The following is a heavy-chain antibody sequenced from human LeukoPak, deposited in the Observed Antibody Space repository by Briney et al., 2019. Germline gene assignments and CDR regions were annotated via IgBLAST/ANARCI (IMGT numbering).Heavy chain of an antibody. CDR3: ARDLVESYCCAFDI. J-gene: IGHJ3*02. CDR1: GFTVSSNY. CDR2: IYSGGST. Sequence: VGSLRLPCAASGFTVSSNYMSWVRQAPGKGLEWVSVIYSGGSTYYADSVKGRFTISRDNSKNTLYLQMNSLRAEDTAVYYCARDLVESYCCAFDIWGQGTMVTVSS. D-gene: IGHD1-26*01. V-gene: IGHV3-66*02.